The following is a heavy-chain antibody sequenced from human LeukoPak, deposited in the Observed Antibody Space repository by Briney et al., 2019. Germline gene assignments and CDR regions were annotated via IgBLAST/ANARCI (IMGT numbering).Heavy chain of an antibody. CDR2: INPNSGGT. CDR3: AREAGIAAAGDFDY. D-gene: IGHD6-13*01. V-gene: IGHV1-2*06. J-gene: IGHJ4*02. CDR1: GYTFTSYD. Sequence: ASVKVSCKASGYTFTSYDINRVRQATGQGLEWMGRINPNSGGTNYAQKFQGRVTMTRDTSISTAYMELSRLRSDDTAVYYCAREAGIAAAGDFDYWGQGTLVTVSS.